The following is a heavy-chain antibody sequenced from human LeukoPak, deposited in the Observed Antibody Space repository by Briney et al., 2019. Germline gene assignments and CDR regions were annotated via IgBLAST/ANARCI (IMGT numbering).Heavy chain of an antibody. V-gene: IGHV4-59*01. CDR2: IYYSGST. J-gene: IGHJ4*02. CDR1: GGSISSYY. D-gene: IGHD3-22*01. CDR3: AAEYRGYYDSSGSFDY. Sequence: PSETLSLTCTVSGGSISSYYWSWLRQPPGKGLEWIGYIYYSGSTNYNPSLKSRVTISVDTSKNQFSLKLSSVTAADTAVYYCAAEYRGYYDSSGSFDYWGQGTLVTVSS.